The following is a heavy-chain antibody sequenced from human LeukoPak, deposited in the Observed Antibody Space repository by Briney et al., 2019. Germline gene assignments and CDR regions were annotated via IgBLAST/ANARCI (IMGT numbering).Heavy chain of an antibody. CDR3: ARDGITPPGIFNFDY. J-gene: IGHJ4*02. CDR1: GFTFNSYV. Sequence: GGSLRLSCGVSGFTFNSYVIHWVRQAPGKGLEWVALISYDGSNTYYADSVKGRFTISRDNSKDTLYLQMNSLRADDTAVYYCARDGITPPGIFNFDYWGQETLVTVSS. V-gene: IGHV3-30-3*01. CDR2: ISYDGSNT. D-gene: IGHD2-21*01.